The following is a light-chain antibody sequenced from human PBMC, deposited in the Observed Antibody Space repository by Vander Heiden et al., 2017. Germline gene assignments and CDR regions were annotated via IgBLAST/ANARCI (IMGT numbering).Light chain of an antibody. CDR2: QDS. CDR1: KLGDKY. CDR3: QAWDSSTVV. Sequence: SYELTQPPTVSVSPGPTASIPCSGYKLGDKYACWYQQKPGQSPVLVIYQDSKRPSGIPERFSGSNSGNTATLTISGTQAMDEADYYCQAWDSSTVVFGGGTKLTVL. J-gene: IGLJ2*01. V-gene: IGLV3-1*01.